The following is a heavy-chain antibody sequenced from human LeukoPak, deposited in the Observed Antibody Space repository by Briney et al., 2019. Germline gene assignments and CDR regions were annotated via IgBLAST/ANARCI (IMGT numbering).Heavy chain of an antibody. D-gene: IGHD3-22*01. Sequence: PSETLSLTCGVYGGSFSAYYWSWIRQPPGKGLEWIGEISHRGGTNYNPSLKSRVTISLDTSKNQFSLKLSSVTAADTAVYYCAIYRGRDYYWGLDYWDQGTLVTVSS. CDR1: GGSFSAYY. J-gene: IGHJ4*02. CDR2: ISHRGGT. V-gene: IGHV4-34*01. CDR3: AIYRGRDYYWGLDY.